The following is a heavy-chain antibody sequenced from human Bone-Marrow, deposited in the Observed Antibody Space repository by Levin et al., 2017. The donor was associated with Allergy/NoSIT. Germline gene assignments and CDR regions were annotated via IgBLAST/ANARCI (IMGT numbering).Heavy chain of an antibody. D-gene: IGHD1-7*01. J-gene: IGHJ6*02. CDR2: ISGSGGST. Sequence: PGGSLRLSCAASGFTFSSYVMSWVRQAPGKGLEWVSTISGSGGSTSYVDSVKGRFAISRDNSKNTLYLQMNSLRAEDTAVYYCAKDLDYYVTNWYYVMDYGLDVWGQGTTVTVSS. CDR3: AKDLDYYVTNWYYVMDYGLDV. V-gene: IGHV3-23*01. CDR1: GFTFSSYV.